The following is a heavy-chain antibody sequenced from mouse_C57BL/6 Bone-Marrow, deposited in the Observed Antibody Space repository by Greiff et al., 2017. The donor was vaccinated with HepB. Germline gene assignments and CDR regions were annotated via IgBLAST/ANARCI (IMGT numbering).Heavy chain of an antibody. CDR1: GYTFTSYW. Sequence: QVQLQQPGAELVKPGASVKLSCKASGYTFTSYWMHWVKQRPGRGLEWIGRIDPYSGGTKYNEKFKSKATLTVDKPSSTAYMQLSSLTSEDSAVYYCARSGGYYPYSMDYWGQGTSVTVSS. V-gene: IGHV1-72*01. D-gene: IGHD2-3*01. CDR2: IDPYSGGT. CDR3: ARSGGYYPYSMDY. J-gene: IGHJ4*01.